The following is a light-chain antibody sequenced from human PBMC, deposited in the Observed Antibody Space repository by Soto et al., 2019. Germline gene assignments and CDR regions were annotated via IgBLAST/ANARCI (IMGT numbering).Light chain of an antibody. J-gene: IGKJ1*01. Sequence: EIVLTRSPGTLSVSPWNRVNLAGRASQSVDINLAWYQQRAGQAPRLLVYGASTKATDMPGRFSGRGSGTEFTLTINNLQSEDFAVYYCQQYRNWPRTFGQGTKVDIK. CDR1: QSVDIN. V-gene: IGKV3-15*01. CDR2: GAS. CDR3: QQYRNWPRT.